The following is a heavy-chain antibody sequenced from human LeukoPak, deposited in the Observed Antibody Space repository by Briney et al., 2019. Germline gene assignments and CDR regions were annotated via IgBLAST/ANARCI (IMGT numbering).Heavy chain of an antibody. CDR2: ISYNGDNA. CDR3: ARDPCSSSWYKCPADIDY. CDR1: GFTFSSYG. V-gene: IGHV3-30*03. J-gene: IGHJ4*02. D-gene: IGHD6-13*01. Sequence: PGGSLRLSCLASGFTFSSYGMHWVRQAPGQGLEWVAFISYNGDNAYYADSVKGRFTISRDNSRDTLSLEMDSLRTEDTAVYYCARDPCSSSWYKCPADIDYWGQGTPVTVSS.